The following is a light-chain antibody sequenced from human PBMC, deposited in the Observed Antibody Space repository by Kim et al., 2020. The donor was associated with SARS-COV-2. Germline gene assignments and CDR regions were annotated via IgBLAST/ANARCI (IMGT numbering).Light chain of an antibody. V-gene: IGLV2-8*01. CDR1: SRDVGFYIY. J-gene: IGLJ1*01. Sequence: GHLVTSSCTGTSRDVGFYIYVSWYQHHPGKAPQLLIVEVCQRPSGVPDRFSGSKSGNTASLTVSGLQAEDEADYSCSSYAGTNFFVFGTGTKVTVL. CDR2: EVC. CDR3: SSYAGTNFFV.